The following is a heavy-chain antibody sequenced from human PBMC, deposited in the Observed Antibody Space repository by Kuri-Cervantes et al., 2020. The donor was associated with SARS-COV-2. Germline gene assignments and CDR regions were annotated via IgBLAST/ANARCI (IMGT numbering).Heavy chain of an antibody. V-gene: IGHV3-7*01. CDR2: IKQDGSEK. J-gene: IGHJ6*03. CDR3: ARVYVQQLIFHYYYYMDV. Sequence: GESLKISCAASGFTFSSYWMSWVRQAPGKGLEWVANIKQDGSEKYYVGSVKGRFTISRDNAKNSLYLQMNSLRAEDTAVYYCARVYVQQLIFHYYYYMDVWGKGTTVTVSS. D-gene: IGHD6-13*01. CDR1: GFTFSSYW.